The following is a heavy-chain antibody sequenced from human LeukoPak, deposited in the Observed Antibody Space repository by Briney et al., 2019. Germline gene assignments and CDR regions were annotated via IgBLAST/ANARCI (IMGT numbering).Heavy chain of an antibody. J-gene: IGHJ4*02. CDR1: GGSISTYC. CDR2: IYYSGST. Sequence: SETLSLTGTVSGGSISTYCWSWIRQPPGKGLDWIGYIYYSGSTSYNPSLKSRVTMSVDTSENQVSLKLTSVTAADTAVYYCATARIKLPSSPFDYWGQGALVTVSS. CDR3: ATARIKLPSSPFDY. D-gene: IGHD2-15*01. V-gene: IGHV4-59*01.